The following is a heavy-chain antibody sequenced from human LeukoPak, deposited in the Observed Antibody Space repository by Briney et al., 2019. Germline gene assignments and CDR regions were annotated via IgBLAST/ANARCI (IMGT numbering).Heavy chain of an antibody. CDR2: FDPEDGET. Sequence: GASVKVSCKVSGYTLTELSMHWVRQAPGKGLEWMGGFDPEDGETIYAQKFQGRVTMTEDTSTDTAYMELSSLRSEDTAVYYCATQLWYSYGYDYWGQGTLVTVSS. V-gene: IGHV1-24*01. CDR1: GYTLTELS. J-gene: IGHJ4*02. D-gene: IGHD5-18*01. CDR3: ATQLWYSYGYDY.